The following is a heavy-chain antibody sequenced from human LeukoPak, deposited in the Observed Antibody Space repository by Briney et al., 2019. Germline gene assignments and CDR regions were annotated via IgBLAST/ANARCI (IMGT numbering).Heavy chain of an antibody. Sequence: GGSLRLSCAASGFTFSSYSMNWVRQAPGKGLEWVAIISYDGSNKYYADSVKGRFTISRDNSKNTLYLQMNSLRPEDTAVYYCARDPSLRTTLDYWGQGTLVTVSS. V-gene: IGHV3-30-3*01. CDR1: GFTFSSYS. CDR3: ARDPSLRTTLDY. J-gene: IGHJ4*02. CDR2: ISYDGSNK. D-gene: IGHD1-1*01.